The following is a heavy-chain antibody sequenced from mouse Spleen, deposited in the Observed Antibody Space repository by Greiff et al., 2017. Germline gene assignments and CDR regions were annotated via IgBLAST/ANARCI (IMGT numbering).Heavy chain of an antibody. D-gene: IGHD2-1*01. Sequence: EVKLVESGGGLVKLGGSLKLSCAASGFTFSSYYMSWVRQTPEKRLEWVATISSGGGSTYYPDSVKGRFTISRDNAKNTLYLQMSSLNSEDTAVYYCARDNYGNYLDYWGQGTTLTVSS. CDR2: ISSGGGST. J-gene: IGHJ2*01. CDR1: GFTFSSYY. V-gene: IGHV5-6-4*01. CDR3: ARDNYGNYLDY.